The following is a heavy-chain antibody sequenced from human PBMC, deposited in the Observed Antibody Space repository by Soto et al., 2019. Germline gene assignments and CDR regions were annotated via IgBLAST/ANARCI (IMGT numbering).Heavy chain of an antibody. D-gene: IGHD4-17*01. J-gene: IGHJ4*02. CDR2: IYADGTT. V-gene: IGHV3-53*04. Sequence: PGGSLRLSCVVSGFSVSNNYMSWVRQAPGMRLDWVSVIYADGTTYYVDSVKGRFTISRHNSRNTLYLQMESLRTEDTAVYYCARGGGPFINSVTNPFDYWGQGTLLTVSS. CDR1: GFSVSNNY. CDR3: ARGGGPFINSVTNPFDY.